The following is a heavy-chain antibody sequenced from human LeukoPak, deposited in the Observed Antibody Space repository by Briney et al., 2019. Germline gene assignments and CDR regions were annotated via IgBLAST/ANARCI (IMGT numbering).Heavy chain of an antibody. J-gene: IGHJ4*02. Sequence: ASVKVSCKASGYTFTGYYMHWVRQAPGQGLEWMGWINPNSGGTNYAQKFQGRVTMTRDTSISTAYMELSRLRSDDTAVYYCARAGGGYSYGYFGYYFDYWGQGTLVTVSS. D-gene: IGHD5-18*01. CDR2: INPNSGGT. CDR1: GYTFTGYY. CDR3: ARAGGGYSYGYFGYYFDY. V-gene: IGHV1-2*02.